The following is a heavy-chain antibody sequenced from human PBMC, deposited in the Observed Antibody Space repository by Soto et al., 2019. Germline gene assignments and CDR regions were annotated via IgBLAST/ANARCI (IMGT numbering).Heavy chain of an antibody. CDR3: ASDGFWGSSWSVEFKRGGYYGRDV. V-gene: IGHV1-18*01. CDR1: GYTFTSYG. D-gene: IGHD6-13*01. Sequence: QVQLVQSGAEVKKPGASVKVSCKASGYTFTSYGISWVRQAPGQGLAWMGWISAYNGNTNYAQKLQGRVTMTTDTSTSTAYMELRRLGSDDTAVYYCASDGFWGSSWSVEFKRGGYYGRDVWGEGTTVTVSA. CDR2: ISAYNGNT. J-gene: IGHJ6*04.